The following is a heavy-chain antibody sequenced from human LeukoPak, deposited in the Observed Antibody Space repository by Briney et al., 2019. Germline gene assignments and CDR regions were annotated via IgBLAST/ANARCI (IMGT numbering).Heavy chain of an antibody. D-gene: IGHD6-19*01. CDR1: GGSISSGGYY. CDR2: IYYSGST. V-gene: IGHV4-31*03. Sequence: PSETLSLTCTVSGGSISSGGYYWSWIRQHPGKGLEWIGHIYYSGSTYYNPSLKSRVTISVDTSKNQFSLKLSSVTVADTAMYYCARDVVSGSSLDYWGQGTLVTVSS. J-gene: IGHJ4*02. CDR3: ARDVVSGSSLDY.